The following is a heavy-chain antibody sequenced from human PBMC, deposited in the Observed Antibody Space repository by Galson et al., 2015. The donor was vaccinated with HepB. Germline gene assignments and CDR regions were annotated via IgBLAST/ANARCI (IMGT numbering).Heavy chain of an antibody. Sequence: SLRLSCAASGFTFSNYGMHWVRQAPGKGLEWVAVISYDGSNKYYADSVKGRFTISRDNSKNTLYLQMNSLRDEDTALYYCASSGKWKFDSGGYYCDYWGQGTLVTVSS. CDR3: ASSGKWKFDSGGYYCDY. J-gene: IGHJ4*02. D-gene: IGHD3-22*01. CDR2: ISYDGSNK. V-gene: IGHV3-30*03. CDR1: GFTFSNYG.